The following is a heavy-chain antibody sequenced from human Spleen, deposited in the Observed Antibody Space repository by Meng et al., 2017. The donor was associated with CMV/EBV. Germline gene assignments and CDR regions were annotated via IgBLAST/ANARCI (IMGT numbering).Heavy chain of an antibody. J-gene: IGHJ6*02. CDR1: VGSISSSTNY. Sequence: SVGSISSSTNYWGWIRQPPGKGLEWIGSIYYSGSTYYNPSLKSRVTISVDTSKNQFSLKLRSVIDADTAVYYCALLINNYYYSMDVWGQGTTVTVSS. D-gene: IGHD2/OR15-2a*01. CDR3: ALLINNYYYSMDV. CDR2: IYYSGST. V-gene: IGHV4-39*07.